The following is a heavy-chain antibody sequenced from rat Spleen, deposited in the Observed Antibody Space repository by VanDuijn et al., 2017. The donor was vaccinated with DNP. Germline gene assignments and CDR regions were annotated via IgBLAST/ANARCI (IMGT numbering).Heavy chain of an antibody. CDR3: ARLRHTTGIPTSDY. CDR1: GYSITSSYR. D-gene: IGHD1-9*01. CDR2: INSAGST. V-gene: IGHV3-3*01. J-gene: IGHJ2*01. Sequence: EVQLQESGPGLVKPSQSLSLTCSVTGYSITSSYRWNWIRKFPGNKLEWMGYINSAGSTNYNPSLKSRISITRDTSKNQFFLQVNSVTTEDTATYYCARLRHTTGIPTSDYWGQGVMVTVSS.